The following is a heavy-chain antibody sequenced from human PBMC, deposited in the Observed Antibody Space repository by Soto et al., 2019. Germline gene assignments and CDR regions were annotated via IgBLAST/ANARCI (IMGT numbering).Heavy chain of an antibody. CDR3: ASLQKRYCSGGSCSTQENWFDP. CDR2: IIPILGIA. CDR1: GGTFSSYT. D-gene: IGHD2-15*01. Sequence: GASVKVSCKASGGTFSSYTISWVRQAPGQGLEWMGRIIPILGIANYAQKFQGRVTITADKSTSTAYMELSSLRSEDTAVYYCASLQKRYCSGGSCSTQENWFDPWGQGTLVTVSS. J-gene: IGHJ5*02. V-gene: IGHV1-69*02.